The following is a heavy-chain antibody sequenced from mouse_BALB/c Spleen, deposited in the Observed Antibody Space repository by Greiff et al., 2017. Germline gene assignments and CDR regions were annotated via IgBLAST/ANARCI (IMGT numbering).Heavy chain of an antibody. D-gene: IGHD1-1*01. CDR3: ARGCGSSLYYFDY. J-gene: IGHJ2*01. CDR2: ISSGGSYT. V-gene: IGHV5-9-1*01. CDR1: GFTFSSYA. Sequence: EVMLVESGGGLVKPGGSLKLSCAASGFTFSSYAMSWVRQTPEKRLEWVATISSGGSYTYYPDSVKGRFTISRDNAKNTLYLQMSSLRSEDTAMYYCARGCGSSLYYFDYWGQGTTLTVSS.